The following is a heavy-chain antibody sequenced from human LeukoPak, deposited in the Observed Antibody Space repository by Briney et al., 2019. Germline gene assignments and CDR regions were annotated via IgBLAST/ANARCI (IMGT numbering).Heavy chain of an antibody. CDR1: GFTFSNYN. J-gene: IGHJ6*03. Sequence: GGSLILSCADSGFTFSNYNMNWVRQAPGKAKEWVSSITSSGTYTFYADSVKGRFTISRDNAKNSLYLQMDSLGPEDTAVYYCARDPYSGNYGTYYYYYMDVWGKGTTVTISS. D-gene: IGHD1-26*01. CDR2: ITSSGTYT. CDR3: ARDPYSGNYGTYYYYYMDV. V-gene: IGHV3-21*01.